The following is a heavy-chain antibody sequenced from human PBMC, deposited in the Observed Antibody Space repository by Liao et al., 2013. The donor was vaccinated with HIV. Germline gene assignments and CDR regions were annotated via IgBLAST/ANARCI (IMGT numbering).Heavy chain of an antibody. Sequence: QVQLEQWGAGLLKPSETLSLTCGVFGGSFIDYYWSWIRQPPGKGLEWIGEIILSGSTNYNPSLKSRATISIDTSKNQFSLRLTSVTAADTATYHCAREIQRSDGYNWLRYFDLWGRGTLVTVSS. J-gene: IGHJ2*01. CDR3: AREIQRSDGYNWLRYFDL. CDR2: IILSGST. CDR1: GGSFIDYY. D-gene: IGHD5-24*01. V-gene: IGHV4-34*12.